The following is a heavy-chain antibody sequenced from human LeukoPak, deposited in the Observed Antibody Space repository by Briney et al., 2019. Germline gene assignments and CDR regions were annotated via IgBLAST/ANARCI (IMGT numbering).Heavy chain of an antibody. CDR2: ISGTGGST. J-gene: IGHJ4*02. CDR1: GFTFSIYA. V-gene: IGHV3-23*01. CDR3: ATRPTVGGTTPTFDH. Sequence: PGGSLRLSCAASGFTFSIYAMSWVRQAPGRGLEWVSAISGTGGSTYYADSVKGRFTISRDNAKNALYLQMNTLRAEDTAIYSCATRPTVGGTTPTFDHWGQGTPVTVSS. D-gene: IGHD1-26*01.